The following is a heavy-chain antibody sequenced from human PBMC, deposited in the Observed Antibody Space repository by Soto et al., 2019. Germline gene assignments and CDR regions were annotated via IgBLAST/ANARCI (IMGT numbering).Heavy chain of an antibody. Sequence: PSETLSLTCTVSGGSISSYYWSWIRQPPGKGLGWIGYIYYSGSTNYNPSLKSRVTISVDTSKNQFSLKLSSVTAADTAVYYCAREVGYSLGFDPWGQGTLVTVSS. J-gene: IGHJ5*02. CDR1: GGSISSYY. CDR2: IYYSGST. V-gene: IGHV4-59*01. CDR3: AREVGYSLGFDP. D-gene: IGHD2-8*02.